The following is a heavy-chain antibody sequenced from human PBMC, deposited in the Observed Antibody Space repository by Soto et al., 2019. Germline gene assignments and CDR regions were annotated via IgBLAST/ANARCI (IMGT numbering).Heavy chain of an antibody. D-gene: IGHD3-10*01. J-gene: IGHJ6*02. V-gene: IGHV1-18*01. CDR3: AGEGYYYGSGGYPPPRFYGMGV. CDR2: ISAYNDNT. Sequence: QIQLVQSGPEVRKPGASVKVSCKASGYTFTSYGISWVRQAPGQGLEWLGWISAYNDNTNYAQKPQGRVKLTTDPSTGPAYLGLRNLGSADTAVYFCAGEGYYYGSGGYPPPRFYGMGVWGQGTTVTVSS. CDR1: GYTFTSYG.